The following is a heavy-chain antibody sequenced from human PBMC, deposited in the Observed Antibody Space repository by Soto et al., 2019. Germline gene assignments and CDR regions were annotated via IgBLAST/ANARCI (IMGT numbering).Heavy chain of an antibody. J-gene: IGHJ4*02. CDR3: ARVRSIYSTGWHYLDS. Sequence: ASVKVSCKASGYTFSDYYMHWVRQAPGQGLEWMGWSNPYSGGTHFAQKFQGWLSMTRETSINTAYLELSSLKSDDTATYCCARVRSIYSTGWHYLDSWGQGTLVTVSS. CDR1: GYTFSDYY. D-gene: IGHD6-19*01. CDR2: SNPYSGGT. V-gene: IGHV1-2*04.